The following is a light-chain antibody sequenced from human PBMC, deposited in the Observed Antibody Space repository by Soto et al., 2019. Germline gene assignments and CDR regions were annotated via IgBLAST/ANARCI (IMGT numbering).Light chain of an antibody. CDR3: QQRTKWPLT. CDR2: DAS. J-gene: IGKJ4*01. Sequence: EIVLTQSPATLSFSPGERATLSCRASQSVSSQLAWYQQKPGQAPRLLIYDASNRATGIPARFSGSGSGTDFTLTISGLEPEDFAVYYCQQRTKWPLTFGGGTKVEIK. CDR1: QSVSSQ. V-gene: IGKV3-11*01.